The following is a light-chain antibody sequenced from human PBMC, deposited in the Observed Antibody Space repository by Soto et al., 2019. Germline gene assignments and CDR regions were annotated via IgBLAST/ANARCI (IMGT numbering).Light chain of an antibody. Sequence: QSALTQPASVSGSPGQSITISCIGTSSDVGGYNYVSWYQQHPGKTPKVMIYDVSNRPSGVSDRFSGSKSGNTASLTISGLQAEDEADYYCSSYTRSTTLVFGGGTKLTVL. CDR3: SSYTRSTTLV. CDR2: DVS. CDR1: SSDVGGYNY. V-gene: IGLV2-14*01. J-gene: IGLJ2*01.